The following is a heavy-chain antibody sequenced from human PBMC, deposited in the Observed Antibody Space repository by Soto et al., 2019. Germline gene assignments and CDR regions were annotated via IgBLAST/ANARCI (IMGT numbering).Heavy chain of an antibody. CDR1: GGTFSSYA. CDR2: IIPIFGTA. D-gene: IGHD1-20*01. CDR3: ARDDNWKFGPSYPRPYGMDV. Sequence: QVQLVQSGAEVKKPGSSVKVSCKASGGTFSSYAISWVRQAPGQGLEWMGGIIPIFGTANYAQKFQGRVTITADESTSTAYMELSSLRSEDTAVYYCARDDNWKFGPSYPRPYGMDVWGQGTTVTVSS. J-gene: IGHJ6*02. V-gene: IGHV1-69*01.